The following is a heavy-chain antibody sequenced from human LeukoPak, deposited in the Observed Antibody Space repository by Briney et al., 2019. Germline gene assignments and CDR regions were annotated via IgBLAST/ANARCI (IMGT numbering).Heavy chain of an antibody. D-gene: IGHD3-22*01. CDR2: ISYDGYET. CDR3: ARDDSSGYYTPMGAFDI. CDR1: GFTFSSFP. V-gene: IGHV3-30*07. J-gene: IGHJ3*02. Sequence: GGSLRLSCTVSGFTFSSFPMHWVRQTPGKGLDWVALISYDGYETYYADSVKGRFTISRDNAKNSLYLQMNSLRAEDTAVYYCARDDSSGYYTPMGAFDIWGQGTMVTVSS.